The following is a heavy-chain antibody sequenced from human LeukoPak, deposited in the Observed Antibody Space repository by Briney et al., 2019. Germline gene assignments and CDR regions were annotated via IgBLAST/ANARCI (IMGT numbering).Heavy chain of an antibody. CDR3: ARAHDPHLGMDV. J-gene: IGHJ6*04. CDR1: GYSISSGYY. Sequence: SETLSLTCTVSGYSISSGYYWGWIRQPPGKGLEWIGSIYHSGSTYYNPSLKSRVTISVDTSKNQFSLKLSSVTAADTAVYYCARAHDPHLGMDVWGKGTTVTVSP. D-gene: IGHD3-3*01. CDR2: IYHSGST. V-gene: IGHV4-38-2*02.